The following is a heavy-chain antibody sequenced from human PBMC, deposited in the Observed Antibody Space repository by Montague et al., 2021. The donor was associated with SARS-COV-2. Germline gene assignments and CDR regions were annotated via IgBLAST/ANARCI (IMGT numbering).Heavy chain of an antibody. CDR1: GDSVSSNSAA. D-gene: IGHD1-26*01. Sequence: CAISGDSVSSNSAAWNWIRQSPSRGLEWLGRTCYRSEWYFDYAISLRGRITINPDTSKHQFSLQLDSVTLDDTAVYYCARYSYSGTYFGLNDAFDIWGQGTLVTVSP. V-gene: IGHV6-1*01. J-gene: IGHJ3*02. CDR2: TCYRSEWYF. CDR3: ARYSYSGTYFGLNDAFDI.